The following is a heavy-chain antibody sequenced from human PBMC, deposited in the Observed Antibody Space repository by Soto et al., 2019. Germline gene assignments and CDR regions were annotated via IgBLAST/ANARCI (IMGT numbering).Heavy chain of an antibody. Sequence: NPSETLSLTCTVSGGSISSGGYYWSWIRQHPGKGLEWIGYIYYSGSTYYNPSLKSRVTISVDTSKNQFSLKLDSVTAADTAVYYCAREVGEVDYSSSSDAFDIWGQGTMVTVSS. D-gene: IGHD6-6*01. CDR1: GGSISSGGYY. CDR2: IYYSGST. J-gene: IGHJ3*02. CDR3: AREVGEVDYSSSSDAFDI. V-gene: IGHV4-31*03.